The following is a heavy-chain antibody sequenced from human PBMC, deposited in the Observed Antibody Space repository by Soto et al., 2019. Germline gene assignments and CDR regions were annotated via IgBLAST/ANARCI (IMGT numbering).Heavy chain of an antibody. Sequence: GGSLRLSCAASGFTFSSYGMHWVRQAPGKGLEWVAVISYDGSNKYYADSVKGRFTISRDNSKNTPYLQMNSLRAEDTAVYYCAKASIADHRDQHYYYYYGMDVWGQGTTVTVYS. D-gene: IGHD6-6*01. CDR2: ISYDGSNK. CDR3: AKASIADHRDQHYYYYYGMDV. CDR1: GFTFSSYG. J-gene: IGHJ6*02. V-gene: IGHV3-30*18.